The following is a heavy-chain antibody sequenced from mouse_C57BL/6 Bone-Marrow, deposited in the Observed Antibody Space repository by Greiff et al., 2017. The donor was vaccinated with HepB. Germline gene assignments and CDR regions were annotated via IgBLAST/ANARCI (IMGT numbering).Heavy chain of an antibody. CDR3: TELLRPYYVDY. J-gene: IGHJ2*01. V-gene: IGHV14-1*01. CDR1: GFNIKDYY. CDR2: IDPEDGDT. D-gene: IGHD1-1*01. Sequence: VQLQQSGAELVRPGASVKLSCTASGFNIKDYYMHWVKQRPEQGLEWIGRIDPEDGDTEYAPKFQGKATMTANTSSNTAYLQLSSLTSEDTAVYCGTELLRPYYVDYWGQGTTLTVSS.